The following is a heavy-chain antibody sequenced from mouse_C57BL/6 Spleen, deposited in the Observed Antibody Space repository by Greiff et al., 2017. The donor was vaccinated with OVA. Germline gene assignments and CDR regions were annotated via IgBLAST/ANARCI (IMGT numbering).Heavy chain of an antibody. CDR1: GYTFTSYW. V-gene: IGHV1-50*01. J-gene: IGHJ2*01. CDR3: ARGRLKGFDY. CDR2: IDPSDSYT. Sequence: QVHVKQPGAELVKPGASVKLSCKASGYTFTSYWMQWVKQRPGQGLEWIGEIDPSDSYTNYNQKFKGKATLTVDTSSSTAYMQLSSLTSEDSAVYYCARGRLKGFDYWGQGTTLTVSS.